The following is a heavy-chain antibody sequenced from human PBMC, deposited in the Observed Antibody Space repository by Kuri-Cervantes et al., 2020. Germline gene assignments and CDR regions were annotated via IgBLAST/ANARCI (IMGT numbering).Heavy chain of an antibody. D-gene: IGHD6-19*01. V-gene: IGHV3-13*01. CDR2: IGTAGDT. J-gene: IGHJ6*03. Sequence: GESLKISCEASGFAFSTYWMHWVRQATGKGLEWVSAIGTAGDTYYPGSVKGRFTISRENAKNSLYLQMNSLRAGDTAVYYCARAVAAPYYYYYMDVWGKGTTVTVSS. CDR1: GFAFSTYW. CDR3: ARAVAAPYYYYYMDV.